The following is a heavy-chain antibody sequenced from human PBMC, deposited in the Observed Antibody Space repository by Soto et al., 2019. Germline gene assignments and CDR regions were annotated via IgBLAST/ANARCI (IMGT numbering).Heavy chain of an antibody. J-gene: IGHJ4*02. CDR3: ARPIAVAGHANTDLTTERNGYDY. CDR2: INHSGST. D-gene: IGHD6-19*01. CDR1: GGSFNGYY. Sequence: SETLSLTCAVYGGSFNGYYWSWIRQPPGKGLEWIGEINHSGSTNYNPSLKSRVTISVDTSKNQFSLTLSSVTAADTAVYYCARPIAVAGHANTDLTTERNGYDYWGQGTLVTVSS. V-gene: IGHV4-34*01.